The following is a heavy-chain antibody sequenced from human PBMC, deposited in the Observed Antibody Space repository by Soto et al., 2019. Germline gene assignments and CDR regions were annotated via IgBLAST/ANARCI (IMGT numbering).Heavy chain of an antibody. D-gene: IGHD6-25*01. CDR2: IWYDGSVK. CDR3: ARDGQRLAPYAFEI. J-gene: IGHJ3*02. CDR1: GFTFSNHA. Sequence: QVQLVESGGGVVQPGRSLRLSCAASGFTFSNHARHWVRQAPGKGLEWVAQIWYDGSVKNYADSMKGRFTVSRDSPKNTLFLQMNSLRVEDTAVYYCARDGQRLAPYAFEIWGQGTLVTVSS. V-gene: IGHV3-33*01.